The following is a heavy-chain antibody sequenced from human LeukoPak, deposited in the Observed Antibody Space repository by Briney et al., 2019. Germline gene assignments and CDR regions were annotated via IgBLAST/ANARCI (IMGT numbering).Heavy chain of an antibody. D-gene: IGHD3-22*01. J-gene: IGHJ4*02. CDR1: GYTFTGYY. Sequence: ASVKVSCKASGYTFTGYYMHWVRQAPGQGLEWMGRINPNSGGTNYAQKFQGRVTMTRDTSISTAYMELSRLRSDDTAVYYCARVGNLHDSSGYYYPVDYWGQGTLVTVSS. CDR2: INPNSGGT. V-gene: IGHV1-2*06. CDR3: ARVGNLHDSSGYYYPVDY.